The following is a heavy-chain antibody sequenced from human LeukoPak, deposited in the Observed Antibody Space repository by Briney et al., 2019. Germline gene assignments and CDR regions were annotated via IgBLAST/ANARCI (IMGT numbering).Heavy chain of an antibody. V-gene: IGHV3-7*03. D-gene: IGHD3-10*01. J-gene: IGHJ4*02. CDR1: GLTFSSYW. CDR2: IKQDGSEK. Sequence: GGSLRLSCAASGLTFSSYWMSWVRQAPGKGLEWVANIKQDGSEKYYVDSVKGRFTISRDNAKNSLYLQMNSLRAEDTAVYYCARGPLYYYGSGSYSTGYWGQGTLVTVSS. CDR3: ARGPLYYYGSGSYSTGY.